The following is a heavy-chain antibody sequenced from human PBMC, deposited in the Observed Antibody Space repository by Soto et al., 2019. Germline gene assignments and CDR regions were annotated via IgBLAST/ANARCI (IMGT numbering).Heavy chain of an antibody. Sequence: EVQLLESGGGLVQPGGSLRLSCAASGFTFSSYAMSWVRQAPGKGLEWVSAIRGSGGSTYYADSVKGRFTISRDNSKNTLYRQMNSLRAEDTAVYYCAKDLGSGYFAFDIWGQGTMVTVSS. V-gene: IGHV3-23*01. CDR2: IRGSGGST. CDR1: GFTFSSYA. CDR3: AKDLGSGYFAFDI. D-gene: IGHD3-22*01. J-gene: IGHJ3*02.